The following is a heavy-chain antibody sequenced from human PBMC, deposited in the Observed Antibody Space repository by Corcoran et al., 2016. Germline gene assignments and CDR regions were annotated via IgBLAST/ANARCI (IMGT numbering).Heavy chain of an antibody. Sequence: EVQLVESGGGLVQPGGSLRLSCAASGFTFSTYAMNWVRQAPGKGLEWLSYINSGSSVRYYADALKGRFTISRDNSKNTLYLQMNSLRAEDTAVYYCAKDLSKKVLRFLEWSYYGMDVWGQGTTVTVSS. J-gene: IGHJ6*02. CDR2: INSGSSVR. V-gene: IGHV3-48*01. D-gene: IGHD3-3*01. CDR1: GFTFSTYA. CDR3: AKDLSKKVLRFLEWSYYGMDV.